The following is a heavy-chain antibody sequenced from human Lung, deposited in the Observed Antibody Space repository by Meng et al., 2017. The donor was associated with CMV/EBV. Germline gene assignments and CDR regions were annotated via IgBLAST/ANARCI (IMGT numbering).Heavy chain of an antibody. J-gene: IGHJ6*02. Sequence: GESLKISCAASGFTFSDYYMSWIRQAPGQGLEWVSYIRSSGSTIYHADSVKGRFTISRDNAKNSLYLQMNSLRAEDTAVYYCARYLVVVVGYGMDVWGHGTTVTVSS. CDR3: ARYLVVVVGYGMDV. V-gene: IGHV3-11*04. CDR2: IRSSGSTI. CDR1: GFTFSDYY. D-gene: IGHD2-2*01.